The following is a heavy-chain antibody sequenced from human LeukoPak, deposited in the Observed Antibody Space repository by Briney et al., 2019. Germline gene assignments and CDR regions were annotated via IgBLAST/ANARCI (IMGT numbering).Heavy chain of an antibody. CDR3: VKGPGGRYGDYEYYFDY. CDR1: GFTFSSYG. V-gene: IGHV3-33*06. Sequence: GRSLRLSCAASGFTFSSYGMHWVRQAPGKGLEWVAVIWYDGSNKYYADSVKGRFTISRDNSKNTLYLQMNSLRAEDTAVYYCVKGPGGRYGDYEYYFDYWGQGTLVTVSS. J-gene: IGHJ4*02. D-gene: IGHD4-17*01. CDR2: IWYDGSNK.